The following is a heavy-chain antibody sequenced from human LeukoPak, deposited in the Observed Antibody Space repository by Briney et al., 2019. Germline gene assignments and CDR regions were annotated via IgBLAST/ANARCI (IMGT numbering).Heavy chain of an antibody. CDR1: GFTFSSYW. D-gene: IGHD5/OR15-5a*01. CDR3: ARDTSLVYGAFRMMDV. V-gene: IGHV3-74*01. J-gene: IGHJ6*02. CDR2: INSDGSST. Sequence: PGGSLRLSCAASGFTFSSYWMHWVRQAPGKVLVWVSRINSDGSSTSYADSVKGRFTISRDNAKNTLYLQMNSLRAEDTAVYYCARDTSLVYGAFRMMDVWGQGTTVTVSS.